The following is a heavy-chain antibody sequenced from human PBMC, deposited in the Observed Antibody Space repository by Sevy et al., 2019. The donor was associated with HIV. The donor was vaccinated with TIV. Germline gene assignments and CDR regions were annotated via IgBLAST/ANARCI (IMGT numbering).Heavy chain of an antibody. CDR3: ARDLGYSSSWYTTRYYYYYGMDV. J-gene: IGHJ6*02. D-gene: IGHD6-13*01. V-gene: IGHV3-30*04. CDR2: ISYDGSNK. CDR1: GFTFSSYA. Sequence: GGSLRLSCAASGFTFSSYAMHWVRQAPGKGLEWVAVISYDGSNKYYADSVKGRFTISRDNSKNTLYLQMNGLRAEDTSVYYCARDLGYSSSWYTTRYYYYYGMDVWGQGTTVTVSS.